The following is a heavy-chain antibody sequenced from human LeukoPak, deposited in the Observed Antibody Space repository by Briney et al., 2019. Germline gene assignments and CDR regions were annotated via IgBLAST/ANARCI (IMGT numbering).Heavy chain of an antibody. D-gene: IGHD3-22*01. CDR3: ARAYDSSSYYYYYMDV. V-gene: IGHV1-2*02. CDR1: GYTFTGYY. J-gene: IGHJ6*03. CDR2: INPNSGGT. Sequence: ASVKVSCKASGYTFTGYYMHWVRQAPGQGLEWMGWINPNSGGTNYAQKFQGRVTMTRDTSISTAYMELSRLRSEDTAVYYCARAYDSSSYYYYYMDVWGKGTTVTISS.